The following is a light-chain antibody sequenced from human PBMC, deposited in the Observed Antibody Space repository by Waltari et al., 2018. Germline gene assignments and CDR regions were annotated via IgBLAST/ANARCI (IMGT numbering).Light chain of an antibody. V-gene: IGLV1-44*01. CDR1: SSNIGSKS. CDR2: SNS. J-gene: IGLJ2*01. CDR3: ATWDDSLNGL. Sequence: QSVLTQPPSVSGTPGQRVSISCSGSSSNIGSKSVNWYQQVPGTAPKLLIYSNSQRPAGVPDRFSGSKSGPSASLAISGLQSEDEADYYCATWDDSLNGLFGGGTKLTVL.